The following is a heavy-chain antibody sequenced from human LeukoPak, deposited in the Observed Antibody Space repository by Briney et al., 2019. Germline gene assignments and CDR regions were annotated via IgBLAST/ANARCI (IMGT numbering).Heavy chain of an antibody. CDR3: ARDVGLVVKEPNIAAAGTRYFDY. Sequence: GASVKVSCKASGYTFTNYGISWVRQAPGQGLEWMGWISAYNDNTNYAQKLQGRVTLTTDTSTSTAYMELRSLRSDDTAVYYCARDVGLVVKEPNIAAAGTRYFDYWGQGTLVTVSS. CDR2: ISAYNDNT. D-gene: IGHD6-13*01. CDR1: GYTFTNYG. J-gene: IGHJ4*02. V-gene: IGHV1-18*01.